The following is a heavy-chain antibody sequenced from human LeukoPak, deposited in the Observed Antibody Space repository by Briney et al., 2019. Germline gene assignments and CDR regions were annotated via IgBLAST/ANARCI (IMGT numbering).Heavy chain of an antibody. CDR1: GFTFSSYA. V-gene: IGHV3-23*01. CDR3: AKDRSFLEWFPTT. CDR2: ISGSGGST. Sequence: GGSLRLSCAASGFTFSSYAMSWVRQAPGKGLEWVSAISGSGGSTYYADPVKGRFTISRDNSKNTLYLQMNSLRAEDTAVYYCAKDRSFLEWFPTTWGQGTLVTVSS. J-gene: IGHJ5*02. D-gene: IGHD3-3*01.